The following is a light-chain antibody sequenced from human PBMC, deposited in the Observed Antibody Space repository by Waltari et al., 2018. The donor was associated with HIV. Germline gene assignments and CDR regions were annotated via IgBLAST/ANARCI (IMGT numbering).Light chain of an antibody. V-gene: IGKV3-20*01. CDR2: GAS. J-gene: IGKJ1*01. Sequence: EIVLTPSPRTLSLSPGERATLSCRASQTISSMSLAWYQQKPGQAPRLVISGASYRATGFPDRFSGSGSGTDFTLTIHRLEPEDFAVYYCQQYGTFPRTFGQGTKVEIK. CDR3: QQYGTFPRT. CDR1: QTISSMS.